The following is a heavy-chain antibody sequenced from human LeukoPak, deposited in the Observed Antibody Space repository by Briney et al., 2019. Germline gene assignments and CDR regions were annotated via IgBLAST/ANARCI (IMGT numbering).Heavy chain of an antibody. D-gene: IGHD1-14*01. CDR1: GFTISEYT. CDR2: ISISSSHI. Sequence: PGGSLRLSCVASGFTISEYTMNWVRQAPGKGLEWVSSISISSSHIYYTGSLRGRFTISRDNAKDSLYLQMNSLRAEDTAVYYCGRSYNHYFYGMDVWGQGTTLTVAS. J-gene: IGHJ6*02. CDR3: GRSYNHYFYGMDV. V-gene: IGHV3-21*01.